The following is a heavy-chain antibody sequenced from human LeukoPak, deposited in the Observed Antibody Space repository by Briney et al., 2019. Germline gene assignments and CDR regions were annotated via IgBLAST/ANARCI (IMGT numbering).Heavy chain of an antibody. D-gene: IGHD3-10*02. CDR2: FGSDNKP. CDR3: AGDLHYYVAMDV. J-gene: IGHJ6*02. V-gene: IGHV3-23*05. Sequence: GGPLSLSCEASGFTFSAYAMTWVRQAPGKGLEWVSSFGSDNKPHYSESVKGRFAISRDKSKSMLFLQLNSLRAEDTALYYCAGDLHYYVAMDVWGQGTTVTVSS. CDR1: GFTFSAYA.